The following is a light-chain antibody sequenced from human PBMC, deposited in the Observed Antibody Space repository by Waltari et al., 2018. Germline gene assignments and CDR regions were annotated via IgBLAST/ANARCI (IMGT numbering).Light chain of an antibody. CDR1: QSVSRAC. Sequence: CRTSQSVSRACAWYQQKPGQAPRLLIYGIFNRATGIPDRFSGSGSGTDFSLTISRLEPEDFAVYYCQHYVMLPVTFGQGTRVEVK. CDR2: GIF. CDR3: QHYVMLPVT. J-gene: IGKJ1*01. V-gene: IGKV3-20*01.